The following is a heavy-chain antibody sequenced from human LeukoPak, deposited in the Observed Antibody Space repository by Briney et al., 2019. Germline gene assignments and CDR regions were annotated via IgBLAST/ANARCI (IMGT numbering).Heavy chain of an antibody. CDR1: GYTFTSYY. V-gene: IGHV1-46*01. J-gene: IGHJ4*02. D-gene: IGHD3-10*01. Sequence: ASVKVSCKASGYTFTSYYMHWVRQAPGQGLEWMGIINPSGGSTSYAQKFQGRVTMTRDMSTSTVYMELRSLRSDDTAVYYCALLWFQGGQLGGFDYWGQGTLVTVSS. CDR2: INPSGGST. CDR3: ALLWFQGGQLGGFDY.